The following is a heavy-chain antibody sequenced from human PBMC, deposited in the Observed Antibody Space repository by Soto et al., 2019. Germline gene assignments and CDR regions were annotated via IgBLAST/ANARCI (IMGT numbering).Heavy chain of an antibody. CDR1: GESFSGYF. J-gene: IGHJ4*02. V-gene: IGHV4-34*01. CDR3: ARGRERNYYGSGTYYVDY. Sequence: PSETLSLTCAVYGESFSGYFWSWIRQPPGKGLEWIGEINHSGSTNYNPSLKSRVTMAVDTSKNQFSLKLSSVTAADTAVYYCARGRERNYYGSGTYYVDYWGQGTLVTVSS. D-gene: IGHD3-10*01. CDR2: INHSGST.